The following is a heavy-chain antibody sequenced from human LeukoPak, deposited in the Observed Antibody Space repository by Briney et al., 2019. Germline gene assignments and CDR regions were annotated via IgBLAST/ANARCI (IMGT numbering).Heavy chain of an antibody. CDR3: AKTKVAARPEYYYYMDV. Sequence: PGGSLRLSCAASGFTVSRNHMSWVRQAPGKGLEWVSGISGSGRTSFYADSVKGRFAISRDNSRNTLYLQMNSLRAEDTAVYYCAKTKVAARPEYYYYMDVWGKGTTVTVSS. J-gene: IGHJ6*03. V-gene: IGHV3-23*01. CDR2: ISGSGRTS. D-gene: IGHD6-6*01. CDR1: GFTVSRNH.